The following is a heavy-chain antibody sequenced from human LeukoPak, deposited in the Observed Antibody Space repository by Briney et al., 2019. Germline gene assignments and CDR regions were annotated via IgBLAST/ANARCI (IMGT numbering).Heavy chain of an antibody. CDR1: GFTFSSYA. V-gene: IGHV3-23*01. CDR2: ISGSAYST. Sequence: GGSLRLSCAASGFTFSSYAMSWVRQAPGKGLEWVSAISGSAYSTYYTDSLKGRFTISRDNSKNTLYLQMNSLRAEDTAVYYCAKDLEFYDTSTGYRYYYMDVWGKGSTVTVSS. D-gene: IGHD3-9*01. J-gene: IGHJ6*03. CDR3: AKDLEFYDTSTGYRYYYMDV.